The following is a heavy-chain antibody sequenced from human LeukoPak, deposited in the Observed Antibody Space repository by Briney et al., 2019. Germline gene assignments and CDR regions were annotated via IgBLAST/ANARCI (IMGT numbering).Heavy chain of an antibody. Sequence: GGSLRLSCAASGFSYRGYYMSWIRQAPGKGLEWVAYISDGGSYTNYADSVRGRFTISRDNAKKSLFLQMIDLRPEDAAVYYCARTVGRGPGGHFDYWGQGALVTVSS. D-gene: IGHD4-23*01. CDR1: GFSYRGYY. J-gene: IGHJ4*02. V-gene: IGHV3-11*03. CDR3: ARTVGRGPGGHFDY. CDR2: ISDGGSYT.